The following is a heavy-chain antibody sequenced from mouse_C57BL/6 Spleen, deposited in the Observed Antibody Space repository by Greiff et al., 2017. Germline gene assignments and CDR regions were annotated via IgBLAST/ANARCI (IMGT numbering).Heavy chain of an antibody. D-gene: IGHD6-1*01. CDR1: GYSFTGYY. CDR2: INPSTGGT. Sequence: EVQLQQSGPELVKPGASVRISCKASGYSFTGYYMNWVKQSPEKSLEWIGEINPSTGGTTYNQKFKAKATLTVDKSSSTAYMQLKSLTSEDSAVYYCASEDLAYWGQGTTLTVSS. J-gene: IGHJ2*01. V-gene: IGHV1-42*01. CDR3: ASEDLAY.